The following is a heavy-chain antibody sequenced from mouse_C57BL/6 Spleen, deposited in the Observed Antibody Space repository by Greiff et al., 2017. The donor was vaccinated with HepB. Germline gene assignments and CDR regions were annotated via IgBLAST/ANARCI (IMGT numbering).Heavy chain of an antibody. V-gene: IGHV14-4*01. Sequence: VQLQQSGAELVRPGASVKLSCTASGFNIKDDYMHWVKQRPEQGLEWIGWIDPENGDTEYASKFQGKATITADTSSNTAYLQLSSLTSEDTAVYYCTTSIYYYGSSYVDDYWGQGTTLTVSS. CDR1: GFNIKDDY. CDR3: TTSIYYYGSSYVDDY. J-gene: IGHJ2*01. CDR2: IDPENGDT. D-gene: IGHD1-1*01.